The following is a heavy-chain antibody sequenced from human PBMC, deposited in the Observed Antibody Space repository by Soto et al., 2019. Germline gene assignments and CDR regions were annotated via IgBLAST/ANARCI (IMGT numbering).Heavy chain of an antibody. CDR1: GFRFSTHV. V-gene: IGHV3-30*03. D-gene: IGHD6-25*01. CDR2: ILYDGSKE. CDR3: ATDQQRPTGNYYAMDV. J-gene: IGHJ6*02. Sequence: GRSLRLSCIDSGFRFSTHVMDWVRQAPGKGLEWVAGILYDGSKEYYADSVTGRFPMPRHNSKNTLHLQMNCLRAKDTAVYYCATDQQRPTGNYYAMDVWGPGTRVTVSS.